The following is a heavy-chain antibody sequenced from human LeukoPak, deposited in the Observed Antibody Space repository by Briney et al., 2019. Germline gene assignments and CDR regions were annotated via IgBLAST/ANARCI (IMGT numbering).Heavy chain of an antibody. Sequence: PSETLSLTCTVSGGSISSSSYYWGWIRQPPGKGLEWIGSIYYSGSTYHNPSLKSRVTISVDTSKNQFSLKLSSVTAADTAVYYCARHQELHGDFDYWGQGTLVTVSS. CDR3: ARHQELHGDFDY. J-gene: IGHJ4*02. V-gene: IGHV4-39*01. CDR2: IYYSGST. D-gene: IGHD1-26*01. CDR1: GGSISSSSYY.